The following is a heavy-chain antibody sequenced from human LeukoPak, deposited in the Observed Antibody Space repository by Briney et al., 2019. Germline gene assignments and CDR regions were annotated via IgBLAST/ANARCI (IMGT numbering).Heavy chain of an antibody. V-gene: IGHV1-8*01. J-gene: IGHJ4*02. Sequence: ASVKVSCKASGYTFTSYDINWVRQATGQGLEWMGWMNPNSGNTGYAQKLQGRVTMTTDTSTSTAYMELRSLRSDDTAVYYCARGSLITIFGVVISDSFDYWGQGTLVTVSS. D-gene: IGHD3-3*01. CDR1: GYTFTSYD. CDR3: ARGSLITIFGVVISDSFDY. CDR2: MNPNSGNT.